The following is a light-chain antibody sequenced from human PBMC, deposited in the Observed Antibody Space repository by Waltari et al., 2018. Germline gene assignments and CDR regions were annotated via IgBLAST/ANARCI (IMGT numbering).Light chain of an antibody. CDR2: DVS. CDR1: SSDVGGYNY. Sequence: QSALTQPASVSGSPGQSITIPCTGPSSDVGGYNYVSWYQQHPGKCPKLMIHDVSNRPSGFSNRFSGSKSRNTASLTISGLQAEDEADYYCSSYISSSTLELFGGGTSLTVL. CDR3: SSYISSSTLEL. V-gene: IGLV2-14*03. J-gene: IGLJ2*01.